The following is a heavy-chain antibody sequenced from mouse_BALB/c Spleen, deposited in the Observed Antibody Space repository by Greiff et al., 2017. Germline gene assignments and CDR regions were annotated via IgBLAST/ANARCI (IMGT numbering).Heavy chain of an antibody. CDR3: ARDYGYDVFSWFAY. J-gene: IGHJ3*01. CDR1: GYTFTSYN. CDR2: IYPGNGDT. D-gene: IGHD2-2*01. Sequence: VQLQQPGAELVKPGASVKMSCKASGYTFTSYNMHWVKQTPGQGLEWIGAIYPGNGDTSYNQKFKGKATLTADKSSSTAYMQLSSLTSEDSAVYYCARDYGYDVFSWFAYWGQGTLVTVSA. V-gene: IGHV1-12*01.